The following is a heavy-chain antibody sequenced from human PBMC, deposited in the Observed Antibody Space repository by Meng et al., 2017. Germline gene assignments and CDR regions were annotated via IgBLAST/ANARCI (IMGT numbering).Heavy chain of an antibody. CDR2: ISGSGGST. J-gene: IGHJ4*02. CDR3: VFQPVAGTGYDY. CDR1: GFTFSNAW. D-gene: IGHD6-19*01. V-gene: IGHV3-23*04. Sequence: VQLGGVGGGLVKPGGSLRLSCAASGFTFSNAWMSWVRQAPGKGLVWVSAISGSGGSTYYADSVKGRFTISRDNSKNTLYLQMNSLRAEDTAVYYCVFQPVAGTGYDYWGQGTLVTVSS.